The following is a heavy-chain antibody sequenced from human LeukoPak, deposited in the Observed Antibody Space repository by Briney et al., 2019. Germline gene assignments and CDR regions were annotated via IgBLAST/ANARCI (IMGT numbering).Heavy chain of an antibody. Sequence: SETLSLTCTVSGGSISSSSYYWGWIRQPPGKGLEWIGSIYYSGSTYYTPSLKSRVTISVDTSKNQFSLKLSSVTAADTAVYYCARFGSGYYYYYYMDVWGKGTTVTVSS. CDR2: IYYSGST. CDR3: ARFGSGYYYYYYMDV. J-gene: IGHJ6*03. D-gene: IGHD3-3*01. CDR1: GGSISSSSYY. V-gene: IGHV4-39*01.